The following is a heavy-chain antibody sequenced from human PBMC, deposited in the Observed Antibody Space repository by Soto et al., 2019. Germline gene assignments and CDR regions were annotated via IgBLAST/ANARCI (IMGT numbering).Heavy chain of an antibody. D-gene: IGHD3-3*01. CDR3: ARGGGTILAPLP. Sequence: VKVSCKASGYTFTGYFMHWVRQAPGQGLEWMGYINPNSGVTKYAQKFQGRVTLTRDTSINTAYMEMTMLTSDDTAVYYFARGGGTILAPLPWGQGTLVTVSS. CDR1: GYTFTGYF. V-gene: IGHV1-2*02. CDR2: INPNSGVT. J-gene: IGHJ5*02.